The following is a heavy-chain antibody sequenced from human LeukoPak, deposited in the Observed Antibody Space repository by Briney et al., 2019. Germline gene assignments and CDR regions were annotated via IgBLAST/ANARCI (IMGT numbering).Heavy chain of an antibody. CDR3: ARGRTGVTFDY. V-gene: IGHV3-48*04. CDR2: ISSSGSTI. J-gene: IGHJ4*02. Sequence: GGSLRLSCAASGFTFSSYAMSWVRQAPGKGLEWVSAISSSGSTIYYADSVKGRFTISRDNAKNSLYLQMNSLRAEDTAVYYCARGRTGVTFDYWGQGTLVTVSS. CDR1: GFTFSSYA. D-gene: IGHD7-27*01.